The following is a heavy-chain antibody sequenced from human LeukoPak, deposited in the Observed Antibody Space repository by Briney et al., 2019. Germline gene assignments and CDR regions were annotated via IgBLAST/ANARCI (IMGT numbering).Heavy chain of an antibody. CDR3: ARGIDYYDSSGYYYYFDY. CDR1: GFTFSSYG. Sequence: GGSLRLSCAASGFTFSSYGMHWVRQAPGKGLEWVAVIWYDGSNKYYADSVKGRFTISRDNSKNTLYLQMNSLRAEDTAVYYCARGIDYYDSSGYYYYFDYWGQGTLVTVSP. V-gene: IGHV3-33*01. J-gene: IGHJ4*02. D-gene: IGHD3-22*01. CDR2: IWYDGSNK.